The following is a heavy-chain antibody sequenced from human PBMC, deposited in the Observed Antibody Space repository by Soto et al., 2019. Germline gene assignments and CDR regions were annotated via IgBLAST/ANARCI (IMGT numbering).Heavy chain of an antibody. CDR1: GYSFTSYW. D-gene: IGHD2-2*01. CDR2: IYPGDSDT. J-gene: IGHJ6*03. CDR3: ARQVIGDCSSTSCSPDYYYYYMDV. Sequence: PGESLKISCKGSGYSFTSYWIGWVRQMPGKGLEWMGIIYPGDSDTRYSPSFQGQVTISADKSISTAYLQWSSLKASDTAMYYCARQVIGDCSSTSCSPDYYYYYMDVWGKGTTVTVSS. V-gene: IGHV5-51*01.